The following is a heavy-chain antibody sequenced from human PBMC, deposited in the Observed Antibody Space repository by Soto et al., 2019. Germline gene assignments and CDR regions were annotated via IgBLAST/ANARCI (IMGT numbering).Heavy chain of an antibody. CDR3: ARDWIINS. CDR2: IKQDGSEK. D-gene: IGHD3-10*01. CDR1: GFTFSSYW. V-gene: IGHV3-7*01. Sequence: WGSLRLSCAASGFTFSSYWMNWVRQAPGKGLEWVANIKQDGSEKYYVDSVKGRFTISRDNARNSLYLQMNSLRVEDTAVYYCARDWIINSWGRGTLVTVSS. J-gene: IGHJ4*02.